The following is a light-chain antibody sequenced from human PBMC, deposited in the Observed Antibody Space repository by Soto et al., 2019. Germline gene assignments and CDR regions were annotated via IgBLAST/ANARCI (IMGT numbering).Light chain of an antibody. CDR3: QSFDISLSGWV. J-gene: IGLJ3*02. CDR2: GNS. V-gene: IGLV1-40*01. CDR1: SPNIGAGYD. Sequence: QSVLTQPPSVSGAPGQRVTISCTGSSPNIGAGYDVHWYQQLPGTAPKLLIYGNSNRPSGVPDRFSGSKSGTSASLAITGLQAEDEADYYCQSFDISLSGWVFGGGTKLTVL.